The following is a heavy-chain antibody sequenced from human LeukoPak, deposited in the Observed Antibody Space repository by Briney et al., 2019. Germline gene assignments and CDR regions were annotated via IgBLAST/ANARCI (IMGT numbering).Heavy chain of an antibody. CDR1: GFTFSSYA. CDR2: ISYDGSNK. V-gene: IGHV3-30*04. Sequence: PGRSLRLSCAASGFTFSSYAMRWVRQAPGKGLEWVAVISYDGSNKYYADSVKGRFTISRDNSKNTLYLQMNSLRAEDTAVYYCARELFAVGFDYGLDYWGQGTLVTVSS. CDR3: ARELFAVGFDYGLDY. D-gene: IGHD4/OR15-4a*01. J-gene: IGHJ4*02.